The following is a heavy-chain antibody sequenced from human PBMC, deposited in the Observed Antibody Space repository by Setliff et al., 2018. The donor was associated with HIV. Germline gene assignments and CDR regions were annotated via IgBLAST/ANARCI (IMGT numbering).Heavy chain of an antibody. V-gene: IGHV4-39*06. CDR3: GRLSETAMASFDS. Sequence: SETLSLTCTVSGLSMSTTSYYWGWIRQTPGKGLEWIGSIYYSGSTYYNPSLTSRVTISVDTSNSKFTLRLTSVTAADTALYYCGRLSETAMASFDSWGQGILVTVSS. CDR1: GLSMSTTSYY. CDR2: IYYSGST. D-gene: IGHD2-21*02. J-gene: IGHJ4*02.